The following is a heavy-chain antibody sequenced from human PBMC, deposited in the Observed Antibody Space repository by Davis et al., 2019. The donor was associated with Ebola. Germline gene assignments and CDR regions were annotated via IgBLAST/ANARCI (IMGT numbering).Heavy chain of an antibody. V-gene: IGHV4-4*02. Sequence: MPSETLSLTCAVSGGSISSSNWWSWVRQPPGKGLEWIGEIYHSGSTNYNPSLKSRVTISVDKSKNQFSLKLSSVTAADTAVYYCASSGLVPNWFDPWGQGTLVTVSS. D-gene: IGHD3-10*01. CDR2: IYHSGST. CDR3: ASSGLVPNWFDP. CDR1: GGSISSSNW. J-gene: IGHJ5*02.